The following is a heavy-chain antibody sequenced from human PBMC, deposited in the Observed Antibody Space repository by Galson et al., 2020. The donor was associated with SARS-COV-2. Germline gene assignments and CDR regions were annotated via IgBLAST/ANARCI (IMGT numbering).Heavy chain of an antibody. V-gene: IGHV6-1*01. CDR3: SGSLWFGESYYYYGMDV. CDR1: GDSVSSNSAA. CDR2: TYYRSKWYN. J-gene: IGHJ6*02. Sequence: SQTLSLTCAISGDSVSSNSAAWNWIRQSPSRGLEWLGRTYYRSKWYNDYAVSVKSRITINPDTSKNQFSLQLNSVTPEDTAVYYCSGSLWFGESYYYYGMDVWGQGTTVTVSS. D-gene: IGHD3-10*01.